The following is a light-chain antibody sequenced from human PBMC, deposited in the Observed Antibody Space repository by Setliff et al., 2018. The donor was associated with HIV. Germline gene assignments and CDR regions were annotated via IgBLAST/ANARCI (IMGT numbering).Light chain of an antibody. Sequence: QSALTQPASVSGSPGQSTTISCTGTSSDVGTYNYVSWYQQHPGKAPKLIIYDVSKRPSGVSNRFSGSKSGNTASLTISGLQAEDEADYYCSSYVAGSTHVFGGGTK. J-gene: IGLJ2*01. V-gene: IGLV2-14*03. CDR2: DVS. CDR1: SSDVGTYNY. CDR3: SSYVAGSTHV.